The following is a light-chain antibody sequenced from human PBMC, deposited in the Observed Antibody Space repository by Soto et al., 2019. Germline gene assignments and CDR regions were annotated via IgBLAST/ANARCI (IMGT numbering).Light chain of an antibody. Sequence: DIQMTQSPSTLSASVGDTINITCRASQSVSTWSAWYQQKPEKAPKLIIFKASTLESGVPSRFSASGFGTEFTLSISSLQPEDFATYYCQHYNSYVYSFGRGNKLDI. CDR1: QSVSTW. V-gene: IGKV1-5*03. CDR3: QHYNSYVYS. J-gene: IGKJ2*03. CDR2: KAS.